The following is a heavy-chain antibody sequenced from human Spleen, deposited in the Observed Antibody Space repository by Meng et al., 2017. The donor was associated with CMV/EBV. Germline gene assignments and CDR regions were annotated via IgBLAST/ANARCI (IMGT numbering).Heavy chain of an antibody. CDR3: ARGGKVGILTAFDI. CDR1: GYTFTSYD. CDR2: MNPNSGNT. D-gene: IGHD1-26*01. Sequence: ASVKVSCKASGYTFTSYDINWVRQATGQGLEWMGWMNPNSGNTGYAQKFQGTVTITRNTSISTVYMELSSLRSEDTAMYYCARGGKVGILTAFDIWGQGTMVTVSS. V-gene: IGHV1-8*03. J-gene: IGHJ3*02.